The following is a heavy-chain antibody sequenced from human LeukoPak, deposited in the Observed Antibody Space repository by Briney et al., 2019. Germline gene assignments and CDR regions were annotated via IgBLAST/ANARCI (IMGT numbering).Heavy chain of an antibody. V-gene: IGHV3-53*01. Sequence: PGGSLRLSCAASGFIVRSNNMNWVRQAPGKGLEWVSVIYNDGSTYYADSVKGRFTISRDNSKNTLYLQMNSLRAEDTAVYYCARDIGGSGSYNAFDIWGQGTMVTASS. CDR1: GFIVRSNN. CDR3: ARDIGGSGSYNAFDI. J-gene: IGHJ3*02. CDR2: IYNDGST. D-gene: IGHD3-10*01.